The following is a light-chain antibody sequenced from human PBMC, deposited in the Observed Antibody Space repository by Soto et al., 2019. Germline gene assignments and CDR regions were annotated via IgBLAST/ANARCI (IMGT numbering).Light chain of an antibody. CDR1: QRFXSS. CDR3: QQSRNWTRT. CDR2: CAS. V-gene: IGKV3-15*01. J-gene: IGKJ1*01. Sequence: IALTQSPATLSVSPGESATLSCRASQRFXSSFAWYQQRPGQPPRFLTDCASTMAAGSPPRLSGSGSGTEFTLTISSLQSEDFAVYYCQQSRNWTRTFGQGTKVDI.